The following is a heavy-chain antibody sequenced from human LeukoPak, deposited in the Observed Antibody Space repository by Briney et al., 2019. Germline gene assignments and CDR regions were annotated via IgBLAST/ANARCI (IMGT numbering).Heavy chain of an antibody. D-gene: IGHD2-2*01. CDR3: ARGPRYCSSTSCQRIMPRNYGMDV. Sequence: SETLSLTCTVSGGSISSGGYYWSWIRQHPGTGLEWVGYIYYSGSTNYNPSLKSRVTISVDTSKNQFSLKLSSVTAADTAVYYCARGPRYCSSTSCQRIMPRNYGMDVWGQGTTVTVSS. CDR2: IYYSGST. V-gene: IGHV4-31*03. CDR1: GGSISSGGYY. J-gene: IGHJ6*02.